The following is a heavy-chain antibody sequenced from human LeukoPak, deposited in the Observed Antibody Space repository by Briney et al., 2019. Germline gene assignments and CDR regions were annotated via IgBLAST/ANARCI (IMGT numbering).Heavy chain of an antibody. J-gene: IGHJ5*02. CDR1: GFSLNTGGMG. V-gene: IGHV2-5*02. Sequence: SGPALVKPTQTLTLTCSFSGFSLNTGGMGVGWIRQPPGKALEWLAVIYWDDDKRFNPSLKTSLTIIKDTPRNQVILTLHNVDPVDTATYFCAHAYLVDTSGYYGASVWFDTWGQGTLVTASS. CDR3: AHAYLVDTSGYYGASVWFDT. CDR2: IYWDDDK. D-gene: IGHD3-22*01.